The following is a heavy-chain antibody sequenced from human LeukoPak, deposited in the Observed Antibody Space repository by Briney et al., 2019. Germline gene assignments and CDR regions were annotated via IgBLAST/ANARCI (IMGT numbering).Heavy chain of an antibody. CDR2: INPNSGGT. V-gene: IGHV1-2*06. CDR1: GYTFTGYY. Sequence: GASVKVSCKASGYTFTGYYMHWVRQAPGQGLEWMGRINPNSGGTNYAQKFQGRVTMTRDTSISTAYMELSRLRSDDTAVYYCARVGGGNPEYFDYWGQGTLVTVSS. J-gene: IGHJ4*02. D-gene: IGHD4-23*01. CDR3: ARVGGGNPEYFDY.